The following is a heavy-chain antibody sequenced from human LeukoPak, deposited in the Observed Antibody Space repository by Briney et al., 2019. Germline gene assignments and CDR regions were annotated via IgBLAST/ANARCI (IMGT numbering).Heavy chain of an antibody. CDR2: IIPIFGTA. CDR1: GGTFSSYA. V-gene: IGHV1-69*13. D-gene: IGHD5-12*01. CDR3: ARLPSSDEYVPQFGGYSGYDPSFP. J-gene: IGHJ5*02. Sequence: SVKVSCKASGGTFSSYAISWVRQAPGQGPEWMGGIIPIFGTANYAQKFQGRVTITADESTSTAYMELSSLRSEDTAVYYCARLPSSDEYVPQFGGYSGYDPSFPWGQGTLVTVSS.